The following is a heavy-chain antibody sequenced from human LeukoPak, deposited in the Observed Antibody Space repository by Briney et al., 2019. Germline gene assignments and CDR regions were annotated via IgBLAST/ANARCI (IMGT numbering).Heavy chain of an antibody. Sequence: PGGSLRLSWVASGFTFNSYWMTWVRQAPGKGLEWVANIKQDGSEKYYVDSVKGRFTISRDNAKNSLYLQMNSLRAEDTAVYYCARDYTGFDPWGKGTLVTVSS. V-gene: IGHV3-7*01. D-gene: IGHD3-16*01. CDR1: GFTFNSYW. CDR2: IKQDGSEK. J-gene: IGHJ5*02. CDR3: ARDYTGFDP.